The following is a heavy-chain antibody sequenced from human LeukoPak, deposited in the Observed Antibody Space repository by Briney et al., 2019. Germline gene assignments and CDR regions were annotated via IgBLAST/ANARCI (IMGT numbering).Heavy chain of an antibody. CDR1: GFTFSSYG. Sequence: GGSLRLSCAASGFTFSSYGMHWVRQAPGKGLEWMTFIRYDGSNKYYADSVKGRFTISRDNAKNSLYLQMNSLRAEDTAVYYCARGERWFDYWGQGTLVTVSS. D-gene: IGHD5-24*01. V-gene: IGHV3-30*02. CDR3: ARGERWFDY. J-gene: IGHJ4*02. CDR2: IRYDGSNK.